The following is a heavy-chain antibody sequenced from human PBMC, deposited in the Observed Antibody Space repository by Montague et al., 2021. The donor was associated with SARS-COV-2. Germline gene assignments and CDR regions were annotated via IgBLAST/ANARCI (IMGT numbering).Heavy chain of an antibody. V-gene: IGHV4-39*01. CDR3: AMRGGALDAFDI. Sequence: SETRSLTCTVSGGSIRTSSYYWGWIRQPPGKGLDWIGSIYYSGSTYYNPSPKSRVTISVDTSKNQFSLKLSSVTAADTAVYYCAMRGGALDAFDIWGQGTMVIVSS. J-gene: IGHJ3*02. CDR2: IYYSGST. CDR1: GGSIRTSSYY. D-gene: IGHD4-17*01.